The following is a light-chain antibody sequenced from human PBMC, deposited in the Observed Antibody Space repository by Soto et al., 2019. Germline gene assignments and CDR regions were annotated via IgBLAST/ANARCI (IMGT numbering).Light chain of an antibody. V-gene: IGKV3-11*01. CDR1: QSVSSY. Sequence: EIVLTQSPATLSLSPGERATLSCRASQSVSSYLAWYQQKPGQAPRLLIYDAYNRATGITARFSGSGSGTDCPLTISSLEPEDFAVYYCQQRSNWPLTFGGGTKVEIK. CDR3: QQRSNWPLT. J-gene: IGKJ4*01. CDR2: DAY.